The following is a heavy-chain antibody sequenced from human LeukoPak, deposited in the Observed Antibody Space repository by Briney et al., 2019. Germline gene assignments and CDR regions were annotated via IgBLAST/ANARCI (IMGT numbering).Heavy chain of an antibody. CDR1: GYTFTGYY. CDR2: INPNSGGT. J-gene: IGHJ5*02. CDR3: ARVSITMVRGDNWFDP. Sequence: ASVKVSCKASGYTFTGYYMHWVRQAPGQGLEWMGWINPNSGGTNYAQKFQGRVTMTRDTSISTAYMELRSLRSDDTAMYYCARVSITMVRGDNWFDPWGQGTLVTVSS. D-gene: IGHD3-10*01. V-gene: IGHV1-2*02.